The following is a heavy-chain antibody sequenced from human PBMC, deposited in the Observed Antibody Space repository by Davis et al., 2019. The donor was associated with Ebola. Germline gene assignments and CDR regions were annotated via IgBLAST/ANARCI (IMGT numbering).Heavy chain of an antibody. CDR3: AREWLDNSSFDH. CDR1: GYTFTGYY. J-gene: IGHJ4*02. D-gene: IGHD6-19*01. CDR2: TNPNSGGT. V-gene: IGHV1-2*04. Sequence: ASVKVSCKASGYTFTGYYMHWVRQAPGQGLEWMGWTNPNSGGTNYAQKFQGWVTMTRDTSISTAYTELRRLRSDDTAVYYCAREWLDNSSFDHWGQGALVTVSS.